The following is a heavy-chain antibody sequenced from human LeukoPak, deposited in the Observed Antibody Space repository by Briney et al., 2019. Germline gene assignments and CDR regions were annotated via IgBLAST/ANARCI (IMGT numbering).Heavy chain of an antibody. CDR1: GYTFTGYY. Sequence: ASVKVSCKASGYTFTGYYMHWVRQAPRQGLEWMGWINPNSGGTNYAQKFQGRVTMTRDTSISTAYMELSRLRSDDTAVYYCARVDPVVLDYYFDYWGQGTLVTVSS. CDR3: ARVDPVVLDYYFDY. D-gene: IGHD2-15*01. J-gene: IGHJ4*02. V-gene: IGHV1-2*02. CDR2: INPNSGGT.